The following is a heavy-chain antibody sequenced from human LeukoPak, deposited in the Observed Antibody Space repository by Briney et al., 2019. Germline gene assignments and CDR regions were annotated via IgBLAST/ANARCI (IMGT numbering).Heavy chain of an antibody. D-gene: IGHD1-26*01. CDR3: ARLFTRAWEYRYGMDV. Sequence: PSETLSLTCTVSGGSIRTDGSYWAWIRQPPGKGLEWIGSIYIDGITHYNSSLQSRVTLSIDTSKNHFSLRLTSVTAADTAAFYCARLFTRAWEYRYGMDVWGQGTAVTASS. V-gene: IGHV4-39*02. CDR2: IYIDGIT. J-gene: IGHJ6*02. CDR1: GGSIRTDGSY.